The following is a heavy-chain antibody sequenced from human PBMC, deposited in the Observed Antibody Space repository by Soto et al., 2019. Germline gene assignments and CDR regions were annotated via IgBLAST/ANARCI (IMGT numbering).Heavy chain of an antibody. CDR2: VSSSSSTI. CDR3: ARCAPYYDFWSGYPYYYYMDV. CDR1: GFTFSSYS. Sequence: GGSLRLSCAASGFTFSSYSMNWVRQAPGKGLEWVSYVSSSSSTIYYADSVKGRFTISRDNAKNPLYLQMNSLRAEDTAVYYCARCAPYYDFWSGYPYYYYMDVWGKGTTVTVSS. D-gene: IGHD3-3*01. V-gene: IGHV3-48*01. J-gene: IGHJ6*03.